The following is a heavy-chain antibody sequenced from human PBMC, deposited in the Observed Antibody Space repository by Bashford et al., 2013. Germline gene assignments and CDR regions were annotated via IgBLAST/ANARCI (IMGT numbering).Heavy chain of an antibody. CDR3: AKDLSGYSSSWYEGWFDP. Sequence: VRQGPGKGLEWVANMKIDGSEARYVDSVEGRFTISRDNAKNSLYLQMNSLRAEDTAVYYCAKDLSGYSSSWYEGWFDPWGQGTLVTVSS. V-gene: IGHV3-7*03. D-gene: IGHD6-13*01. CDR2: MKIDGSEA. J-gene: IGHJ5*02.